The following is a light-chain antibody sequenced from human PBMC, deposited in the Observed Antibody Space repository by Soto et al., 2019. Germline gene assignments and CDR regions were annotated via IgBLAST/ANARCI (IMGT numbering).Light chain of an antibody. Sequence: QSVLTQPPSTSGAPGQRVTISCTGSSSNIGGGYDVHWYQQQPGTAPKLLIFDNNNRPSGVPDRFSGSKSDTSASLAITGLQAEDEADYYCQSFDTSLSGFVVFGGGTKLTVL. CDR2: DNN. J-gene: IGLJ2*01. V-gene: IGLV1-40*01. CDR1: SSNIGGGYD. CDR3: QSFDTSLSGFVV.